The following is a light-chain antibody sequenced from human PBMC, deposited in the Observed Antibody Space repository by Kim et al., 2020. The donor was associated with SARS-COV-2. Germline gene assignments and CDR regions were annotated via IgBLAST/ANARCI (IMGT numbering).Light chain of an antibody. CDR3: QQYGSSPTWT. V-gene: IGKV3-20*01. CDR1: QGVSSTY. CDR2: GAS. J-gene: IGKJ1*01. Sequence: PGERVTLSCRASQGVSSTYLAWYQHKPGQTPRLLIYGASSRATGIPDRFSGSGSGTDFTLTISRLEPEDFAVYYCQQYGSSPTWTFGQGTKVDIK.